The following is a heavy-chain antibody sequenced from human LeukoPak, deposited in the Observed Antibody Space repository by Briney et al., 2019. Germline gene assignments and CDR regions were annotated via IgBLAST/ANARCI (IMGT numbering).Heavy chain of an antibody. CDR2: INPNSGGT. Sequence: ASVKVSCKASGYTFTGYYMHWVRQAPGQGLEWMGWINPNSGGTNYAQKFQGRVTMTRDTSISTAYMELSRLRSDDTAVYYCAGVLYGSGSYYSLDGMDVWGQGTTVTVSS. CDR3: AGVLYGSGSYYSLDGMDV. V-gene: IGHV1-2*02. D-gene: IGHD3-10*01. J-gene: IGHJ6*02. CDR1: GYTFTGYY.